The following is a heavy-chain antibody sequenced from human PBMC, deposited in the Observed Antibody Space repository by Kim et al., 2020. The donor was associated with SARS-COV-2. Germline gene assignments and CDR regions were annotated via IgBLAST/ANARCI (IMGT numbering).Heavy chain of an antibody. J-gene: IGHJ4*02. V-gene: IGHV3-23*03. CDR3: AKWGGNVLLWFGEFVY. CDR1: GFTFSSYA. D-gene: IGHD3-10*01. Sequence: GGSLRLSCAASGFTFSSYAMSWVRQAPGKGLEWVSVIYSGGSSTYYVDSVKGRFTISRDNSKNTLYLQMNSLRAEDTAVYYCAKWGGNVLLWFGEFVYWGQGTLVTVSS. CDR2: IYSGGSST.